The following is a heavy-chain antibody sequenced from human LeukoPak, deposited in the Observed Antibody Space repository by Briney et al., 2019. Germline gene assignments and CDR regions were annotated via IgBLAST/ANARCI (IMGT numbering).Heavy chain of an antibody. CDR3: ARVPARSNIVVVPAAPRAFDY. J-gene: IGHJ4*02. Sequence: ASVKLSCKASGYTFTGYYMHWVRQAPGQGLEWMGWINPNSGGTNYAQKFQGRVTMTRDTSISTAYMELSRLRSDDTAVYYCARVPARSNIVVVPAAPRAFDYWGQGTMVTVSS. CDR1: GYTFTGYY. V-gene: IGHV1-2*02. D-gene: IGHD2-2*01. CDR2: INPNSGGT.